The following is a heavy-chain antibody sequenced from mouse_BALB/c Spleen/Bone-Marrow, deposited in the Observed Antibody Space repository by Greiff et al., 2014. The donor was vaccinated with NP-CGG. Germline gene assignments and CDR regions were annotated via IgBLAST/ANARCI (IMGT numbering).Heavy chain of an antibody. CDR2: IDPANGNT. D-gene: IGHD1-1*01. CDR1: GFNIKDTY. CDR3: ASYYCGYYFDS. J-gene: IGHJ2*01. V-gene: IGHV14-3*02. Sequence: EVNLVESGAELVKPGASVRLSCTASGFNIKDTYMHWVKQRPEQGLEWIGRIDPANGNTKYDPKFQGKATITADTSSNTAYLHLMNLTSEDTAVYYCASYYCGYYFDSWGQGTTLTVSS.